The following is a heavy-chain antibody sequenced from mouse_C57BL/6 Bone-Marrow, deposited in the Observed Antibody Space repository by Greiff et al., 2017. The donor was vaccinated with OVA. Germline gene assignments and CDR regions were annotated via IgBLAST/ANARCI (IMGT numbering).Heavy chain of an antibody. V-gene: IGHV1-82*01. Sequence: LVESGPELVKPGASVKISCKASGYAFSSSWMNWVKQRPGTCLEWIGRIYPGDGDPNYNGKFKGKATLTADKSSSTAYMQLSSLTSEDSAVYFCARHEDGYYASYFDYWGQGTTLTVSS. D-gene: IGHD2-3*01. CDR1: GYAFSSSW. CDR2: IYPGDGDP. CDR3: ARHEDGYYASYFDY. J-gene: IGHJ2*01.